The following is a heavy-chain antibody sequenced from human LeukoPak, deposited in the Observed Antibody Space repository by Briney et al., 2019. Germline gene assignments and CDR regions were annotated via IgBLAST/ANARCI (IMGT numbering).Heavy chain of an antibody. J-gene: IGHJ4*02. Sequence: ASVKVSCKASGGTFSSYAISWVRQAPGQGLEWMGGIIPIFGTANYAQKFQGRVTITADESTSTAYMELSSLRSEDTAVYYCARDRLYNWNPGRFDYWGQGTLVTVSS. CDR1: GGTFSSYA. V-gene: IGHV1-69*01. CDR2: IIPIFGTA. D-gene: IGHD1-20*01. CDR3: ARDRLYNWNPGRFDY.